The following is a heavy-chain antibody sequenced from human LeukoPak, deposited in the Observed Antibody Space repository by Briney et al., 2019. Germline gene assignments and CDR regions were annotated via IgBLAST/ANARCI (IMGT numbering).Heavy chain of an antibody. V-gene: IGHV1-2*02. J-gene: IGHJ5*02. Sequence: ASVKVSCKASGYTFTGYYMHWVRQAPGQGLEWMGWINPNSGGTNYAQKFQGRVTMTRDTSISTAYMELSRLRSDDTAVYYCARADYYDSSGYPAPYNWFDPWGQGTLVTVSS. D-gene: IGHD3-22*01. CDR3: ARADYYDSSGYPAPYNWFDP. CDR2: INPNSGGT. CDR1: GYTFTGYY.